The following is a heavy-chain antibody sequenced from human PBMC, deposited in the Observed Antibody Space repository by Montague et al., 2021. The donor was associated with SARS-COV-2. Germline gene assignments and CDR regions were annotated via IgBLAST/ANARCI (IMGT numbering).Heavy chain of an antibody. CDR2: INYSGST. CDR3: ARAPIYSSCCYAYFDY. Sequence: SETLSLTCTVSGDSMNNYYWSWIRQPPGKGLEWIGYINYSGSTHYNPSLQSRVTLSKDTSKNQFSLRLTSVTAADTAMYFCARAPIYSSCCYAYFDYWGQGTLVTVSS. V-gene: IGHV4-59*01. D-gene: IGHD6-13*01. J-gene: IGHJ4*02. CDR1: GDSMNNYY.